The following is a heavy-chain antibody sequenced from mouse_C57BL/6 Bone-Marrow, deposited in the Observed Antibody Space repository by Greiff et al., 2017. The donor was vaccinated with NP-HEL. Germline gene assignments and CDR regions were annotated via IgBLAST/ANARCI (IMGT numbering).Heavy chain of an antibody. J-gene: IGHJ2*01. CDR2: IRSKSSNYAT. CDR1: GFTFNTYA. Sequence: EVMLVESGGGLVQPKGSLKLSCAASGFTFNTYAMHWVRQAPGKGLEWVARIRSKSSNYATYYADSVKDRFTISRDDSQSMLYLQINNLKTEDTAMYYCVRGRYYGSSPYYFDYWGQGTTLTVSS. V-gene: IGHV10-3*01. D-gene: IGHD1-1*01. CDR3: VRGRYYGSSPYYFDY.